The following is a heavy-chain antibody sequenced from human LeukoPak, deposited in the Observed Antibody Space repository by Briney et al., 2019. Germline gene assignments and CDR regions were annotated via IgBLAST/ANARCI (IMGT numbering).Heavy chain of an antibody. CDR3: ATTIPVPGTGRGRHTPYFFDY. CDR1: GYTLTELS. J-gene: IGHJ4*02. D-gene: IGHD6-19*01. Sequence: ASVKVSCKVSGYTLTELSMHWVRQAPGKGLEWMGGFDPEDGETIYAQKFQGRVTMTEDTYTDTSSMELSSLGTEDTAVYFCATTIPVPGTGRGRHTPYFFDYWGRGTLVTVSS. V-gene: IGHV1-24*01. CDR2: FDPEDGET.